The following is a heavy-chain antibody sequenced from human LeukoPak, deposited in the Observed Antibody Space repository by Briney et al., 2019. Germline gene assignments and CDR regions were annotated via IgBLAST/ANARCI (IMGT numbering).Heavy chain of an antibody. D-gene: IGHD3-10*01. CDR1: GGSISSGSYY. J-gene: IGHJ4*02. CDR2: IYTSGST. CDR3: ARDGEGLFDY. Sequence: PSETLSLTCTVSGGSISSGSYYWSWIRQPAGKGLEWIGRIYTSGSTNYNPSLKSRVTISVDTSKNQFSLKLSSVTAADTAVYYCARDGEGLFDYWGQGTLVTVSS. V-gene: IGHV4-61*02.